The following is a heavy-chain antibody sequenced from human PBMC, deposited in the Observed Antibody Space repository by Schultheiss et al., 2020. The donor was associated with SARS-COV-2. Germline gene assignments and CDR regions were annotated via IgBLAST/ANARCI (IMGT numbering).Heavy chain of an antibody. CDR2: INHSGST. CDR3: ARGSGYIGYEYYFDY. CDR1: GGSVSSGSYY. Sequence: SETLSLTCTVSGGSVSSGSYYWSWIRQPPGKGLEWIGEINHSGSTNYNPSLKSRVTISVDTSKNQFSLKLSSVTAADTAVYYCARGSGYIGYEYYFDYWGQGTLVTVSS. D-gene: IGHD5-12*01. J-gene: IGHJ4*02. V-gene: IGHV4-61*01.